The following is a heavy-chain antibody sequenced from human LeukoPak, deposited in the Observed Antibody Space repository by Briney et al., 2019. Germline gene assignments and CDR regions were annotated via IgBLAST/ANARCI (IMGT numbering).Heavy chain of an antibody. J-gene: IGHJ5*02. CDR1: GGSISSFY. V-gene: IGHV4-59*13. CDR2: MYYGGSP. D-gene: IGHD1-26*01. Sequence: SETLSLTCTVSGGSISSFYWSWIRQPPGKGLEWIGYMYYGGSPNYNPSLKSRVITPPDTAKNQFSLKLNSVTIADTAVYYCVAGRYSYGWYDHWGQRILVTVSS. CDR3: VAGRYSYGWYDH.